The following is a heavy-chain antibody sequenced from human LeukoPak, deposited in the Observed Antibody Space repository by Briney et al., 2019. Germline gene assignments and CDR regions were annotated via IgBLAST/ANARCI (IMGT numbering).Heavy chain of an antibody. D-gene: IGHD2-15*01. CDR2: ISSGSDYI. Sequence: GGSLRLSCAASGFTFSLYSMNWVRQAPGKGLEWVSSISSGSDYIFYGDSLKGRFSISRDNAKNSLYLQMNSLRAEDTAVYYCARGGRRFDSWAREPWSPSPQ. V-gene: IGHV3-21*01. CDR1: GFTFSLYS. CDR3: ARGGRRFDS. J-gene: IGHJ5*01.